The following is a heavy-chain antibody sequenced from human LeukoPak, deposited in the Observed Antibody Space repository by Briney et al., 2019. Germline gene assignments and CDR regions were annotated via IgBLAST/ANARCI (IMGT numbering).Heavy chain of an antibody. J-gene: IGHJ3*02. Sequence: SETLSLTCTVSGGSISSYYWSWIRQPPGKGLEWIGYIYYSGSTNYNPSLKSRVTISVDTSKNQFSLKLSSVTAADTAVYFCARRGRAVAYEDAFDIWGQGTMVTVSS. V-gene: IGHV4-59*08. CDR1: GGSISSYY. CDR2: IYYSGST. D-gene: IGHD6-19*01. CDR3: ARRGRAVAYEDAFDI.